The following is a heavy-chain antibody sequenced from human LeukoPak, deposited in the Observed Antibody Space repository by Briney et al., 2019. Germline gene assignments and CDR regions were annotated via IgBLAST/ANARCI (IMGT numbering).Heavy chain of an antibody. V-gene: IGHV1-18*01. Sequence: ASVKVSCKASGYTFTSYGISWVRQAPGQGLEWMGWISAYNGNTNYAQKLQGRVTMTTDTSTSTAYMELRSLRSDDTAVYYCARKVGVYGSGSYTDYWGQGTLVTVSS. CDR2: ISAYNGNT. CDR3: ARKVGVYGSGSYTDY. CDR1: GYTFTSYG. D-gene: IGHD3-10*01. J-gene: IGHJ4*02.